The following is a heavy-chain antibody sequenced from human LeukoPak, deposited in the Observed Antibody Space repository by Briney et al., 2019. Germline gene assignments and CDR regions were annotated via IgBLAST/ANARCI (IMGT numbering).Heavy chain of an antibody. CDR3: AKASDYGDYVSVYYYMDV. Sequence: ASVKVSCKASGYSFTGYHLHWVRQAPGQGLEWMGRINPNNGATNYAQKFQGRVTMTRDTSISTAYMELSRLRSDDTALYYCAKASDYGDYVSVYYYMDVWGKGTTVTVSS. CDR1: GYSFTGYH. J-gene: IGHJ6*03. CDR2: INPNNGAT. V-gene: IGHV1-2*06. D-gene: IGHD4-17*01.